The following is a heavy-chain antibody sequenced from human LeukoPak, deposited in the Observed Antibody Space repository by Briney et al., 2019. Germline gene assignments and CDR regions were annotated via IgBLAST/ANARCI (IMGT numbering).Heavy chain of an antibody. D-gene: IGHD3-22*01. Sequence: QPGGSLRLSCAASGFTFSSYGMSWVRQAPGKGLEWVSGISWNSGSIGYADSVKGRFTISRDNAKNSLYLQMNSLRAEDMALYYCARNYYDSSGYYLGAFDIWGQGTMVTVSS. CDR3: ARNYYDSSGYYLGAFDI. CDR1: GFTFSSYG. V-gene: IGHV3-9*03. J-gene: IGHJ3*02. CDR2: ISWNSGSI.